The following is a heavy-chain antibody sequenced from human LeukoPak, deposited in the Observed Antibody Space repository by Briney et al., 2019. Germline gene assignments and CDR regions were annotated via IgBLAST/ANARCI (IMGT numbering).Heavy chain of an antibody. V-gene: IGHV3-30*02. CDR3: ARTGDTHDAFDI. CDR2: IRYDGSNK. J-gene: IGHJ3*02. CDR1: GFTFSSYG. D-gene: IGHD7-27*01. Sequence: GGALRLSCAASGFTFSSYGMHWVRQAPGKGLEWVAFIRYDGSNKYYADSVKGRFTISRDNSKNTLYLQMNSLRAEDTALYYCARTGDTHDAFDIWGQGTMVTVSS.